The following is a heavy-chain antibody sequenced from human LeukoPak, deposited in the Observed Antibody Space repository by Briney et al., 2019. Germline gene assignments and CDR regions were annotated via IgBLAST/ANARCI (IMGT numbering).Heavy chain of an antibody. CDR2: IYYSGST. V-gene: IGHV4-59*01. Sequence: SETLSLTCTVSGGSISSYYWRWIRQPPGKGLEWIGYIYYSGSTNYNPSLQSRVTISVDTSKIQFSLKLSSVTAADTTVYYCARDLYSSSWYGTARGYNWFDPWGQGTLVTVSS. J-gene: IGHJ5*02. CDR3: ARDLYSSSWYGTARGYNWFDP. CDR1: GGSISSYY. D-gene: IGHD6-13*01.